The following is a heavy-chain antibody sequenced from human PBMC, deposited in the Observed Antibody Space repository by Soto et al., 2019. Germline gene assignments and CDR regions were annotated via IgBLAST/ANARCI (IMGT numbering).Heavy chain of an antibody. Sequence: QPGGSLRLSCAASGFTFSSYSMNWFRQAPGKGLEWVSYISSSSSTIYYADSVKGRFTISRDNAKNSLYLQMNSLRDEDTAVYYCARDQVEVWFGELITPQGMDVWGQGTTVTVSS. CDR3: ARDQVEVWFGELITPQGMDV. CDR2: ISSSSSTI. D-gene: IGHD3-10*01. V-gene: IGHV3-48*02. J-gene: IGHJ6*02. CDR1: GFTFSSYS.